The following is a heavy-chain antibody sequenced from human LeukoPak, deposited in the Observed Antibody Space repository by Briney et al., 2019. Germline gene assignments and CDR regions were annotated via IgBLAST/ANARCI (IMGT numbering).Heavy chain of an antibody. CDR3: ARQASVSGNWPRLLEY. Sequence: SETLSLTCTVSGGSISSSSYYWGSVRQPPGKGLEWIANIYYSGSTYYNPSLRSRSTISVNTSKNQFFLKLTSVTPAITAVYYCARQASVSGNWPRLLEYCGQGSLGTVSS. J-gene: IGHJ4*02. CDR2: IYYSGST. V-gene: IGHV4-39*01. D-gene: IGHD3-3*01. CDR1: GGSISSSSYY.